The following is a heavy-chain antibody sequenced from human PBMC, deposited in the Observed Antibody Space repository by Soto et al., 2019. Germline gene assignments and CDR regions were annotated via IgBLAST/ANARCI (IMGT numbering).Heavy chain of an antibody. J-gene: IGHJ3*02. CDR1: GGSISSYY. CDR2: IYYSGST. V-gene: IGHV4-59*08. Sequence: SETLSLTCTVSGGSISSYYWSWIRQPPGKGLEWIGYIYYSGSTNYNPSLKSRVTISVDTSKNQFSLMLSSVTAADTAVYYCARGIAAADHAFDIWGQGTMVTVSS. CDR3: ARGIAAADHAFDI. D-gene: IGHD6-13*01.